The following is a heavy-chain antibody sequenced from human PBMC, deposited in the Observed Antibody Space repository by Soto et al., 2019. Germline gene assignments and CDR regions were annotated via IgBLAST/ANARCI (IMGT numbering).Heavy chain of an antibody. J-gene: IGHJ6*02. CDR2: FDPEDGET. Sequence: QVQLVQSGAEVKKPGASVKVSCKVSGYTLTELSMHWVRQAPGKGLEWMGGFDPEDGETIYAQKFQGRVTMTEDTSTDTAYMELSSLRSEDTAVYYCATDSIVGATNDYYYGMDVWGQGTTVTVSS. V-gene: IGHV1-24*01. CDR3: ATDSIVGATNDYYYGMDV. CDR1: GYTLTELS. D-gene: IGHD1-26*01.